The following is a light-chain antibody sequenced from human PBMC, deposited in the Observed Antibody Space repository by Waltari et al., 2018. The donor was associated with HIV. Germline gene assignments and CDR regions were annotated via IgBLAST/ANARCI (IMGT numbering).Light chain of an antibody. V-gene: IGKV1-39*01. CDR2: AQS. CDR1: QTVLTY. CDR3: QESYGAPPWT. Sequence: DIQMTQSPSSLSASVGDRVTITCRASQTVLTYLNWYQMKPGKAPKLLIYAQSNLEGGVPSRFSGSGFGTDFTLTISSLQPEDFATYFCQESYGAPPWTFGQGTTVDVK. J-gene: IGKJ1*01.